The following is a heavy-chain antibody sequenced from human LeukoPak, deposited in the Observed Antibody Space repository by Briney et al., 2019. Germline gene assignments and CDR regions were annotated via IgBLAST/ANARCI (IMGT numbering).Heavy chain of an antibody. J-gene: IGHJ1*01. CDR3: ARDSGSSGYYLEYFQH. CDR2: ISYDGSNK. D-gene: IGHD3-22*01. V-gene: IGHV3-30-3*01. CDR1: GFTFSSYA. Sequence: GGSLRLSCAASGFTFSSYAMHWVRQAPGKGLEWVAVISYDGSNKYYADSVKGRFTISRDNSKNTLYLQMNSLRAEDTAVYYCARDSGSSGYYLEYFQHWGQGTLVTVSS.